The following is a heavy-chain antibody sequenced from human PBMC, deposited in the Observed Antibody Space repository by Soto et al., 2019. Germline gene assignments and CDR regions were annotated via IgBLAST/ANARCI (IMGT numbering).Heavy chain of an antibody. CDR2: MYYNGNI. V-gene: IGHV4-59*01. J-gene: IGHJ5*02. D-gene: IGHD3-16*01. CDR3: ASGGNWFDP. CDR1: GGSISNYY. Sequence: SETLSLTCNVSGGSISNYYWTWVRQSPERGLEWIGYMYYNGNINYNPSLKSRVTISIDTSKNQFSLTLKSVTAADTAVYYCASGGNWFDPWGQGVLVTVS.